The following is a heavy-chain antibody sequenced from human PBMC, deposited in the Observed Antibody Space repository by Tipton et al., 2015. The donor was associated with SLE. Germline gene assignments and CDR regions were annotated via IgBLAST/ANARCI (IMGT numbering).Heavy chain of an antibody. J-gene: IGHJ6*03. V-gene: IGHV4-39*07. CDR2: INHSGST. Sequence: TLSLTCTVSGGSIGSSTYYWGWIRQPPGKGLEWIGEINHSGSTNYNPSLKSRVTISVDTSKNQFSLKLSSVTAADTAVYYCARGGLTDGFYYDTDVWGKGTTVTVSS. CDR3: ARGGLTDGFYYDTDV. D-gene: IGHD5-24*01. CDR1: GGSIGSSTYY.